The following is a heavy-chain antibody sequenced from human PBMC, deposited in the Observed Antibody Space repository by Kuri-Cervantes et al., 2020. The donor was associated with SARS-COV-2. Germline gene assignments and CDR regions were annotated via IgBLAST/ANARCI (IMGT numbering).Heavy chain of an antibody. V-gene: IGHV1-69*05. J-gene: IGHJ4*02. CDR2: IIPIFGTA. Sequence: SVKVSCKASGGTFSSYAISWVRQAPGQGLEWMGRIIPIFGTANYAQKLQGRVTMTTDTSTSTAYMELRSLRSDDTAVYYCARDQKLVSYPEWLLYDYWGQGTLVTVSS. CDR1: GGTFSSYA. CDR3: ARDQKLVSYPEWLLYDY. D-gene: IGHD3-3*01.